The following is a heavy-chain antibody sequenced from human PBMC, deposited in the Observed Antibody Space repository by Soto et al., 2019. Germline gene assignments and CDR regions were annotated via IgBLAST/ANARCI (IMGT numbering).Heavy chain of an antibody. CDR3: ATMGTSATGLYHFDY. CDR1: GGSISSGNYY. Sequence: QVQLQESGPGLVKPSQTLSLTCTVSGGSISSGNYYWSWIRQPPGKGLEWIGFISYSGSTYYNASLKSRVTISVDTSKNQFSLNLNSVTAADTAVYYCATMGTSATGLYHFDYWGQGTLVTVSS. J-gene: IGHJ4*02. V-gene: IGHV4-30-4*01. CDR2: ISYSGST. D-gene: IGHD1-7*01.